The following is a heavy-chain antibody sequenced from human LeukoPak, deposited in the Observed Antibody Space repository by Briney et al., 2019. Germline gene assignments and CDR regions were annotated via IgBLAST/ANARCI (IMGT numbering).Heavy chain of an antibody. D-gene: IGHD6-19*01. J-gene: IGHJ4*02. V-gene: IGHV3-30*18. Sequence: GGSLRLSCAASGFTFSTYVMHWVRQAPGKGLEWVAVISYDVSNKYYAVSVKGRFTISRDNSKNTLYLQMNSLRAEDTAVYYCAKVHSSGWYYFDYWGQGNLVTVSS. CDR2: ISYDVSNK. CDR3: AKVHSSGWYYFDY. CDR1: GFTFSTYV.